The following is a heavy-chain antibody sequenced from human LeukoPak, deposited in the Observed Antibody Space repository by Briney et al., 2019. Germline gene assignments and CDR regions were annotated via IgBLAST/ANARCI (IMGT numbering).Heavy chain of an antibody. Sequence: GGSLRLSCAASGFTFSDYYMSWIRQAPGKGLEWVSYIGNSVSGNIIYYADSVMGRFTIHRDNAKNSMYLQMNSLRDEDTAVYYCARERGHHFEYWGQGTLVTVSS. CDR1: GFTFSDYY. CDR3: ARERGHHFEY. V-gene: IGHV3-11*04. J-gene: IGHJ4*02. D-gene: IGHD6-25*01. CDR2: IGNSVSGNII.